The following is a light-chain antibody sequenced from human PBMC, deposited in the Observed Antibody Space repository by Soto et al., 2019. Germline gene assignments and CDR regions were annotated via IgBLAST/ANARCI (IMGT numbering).Light chain of an antibody. J-gene: IGKJ4*01. CDR3: QQRGNWPLT. Sequence: EIVLTQSPATLALSPGEIATLSCRASQSVSSYLAGYQQKPGQAPRLLVYDASNRATCSPARFSGSGSGTDFTPTISSLEPEDFAVYYCQQRGNWPLTFGGGTKVEIK. V-gene: IGKV3-11*01. CDR2: DAS. CDR1: QSVSSY.